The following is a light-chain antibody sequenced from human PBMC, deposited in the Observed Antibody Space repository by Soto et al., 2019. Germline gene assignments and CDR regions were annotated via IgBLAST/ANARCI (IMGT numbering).Light chain of an antibody. Sequence: QSALTQPASVSGSPGQSITISCTGTSSDVGGYNYVSWYQQHPGKAPKLMIYDVSNRPSGVSNRFSGSKSGNTASLTISGLQAVDEADYYCSSYTSSSTLGGVFGTGTKVTAL. CDR2: DVS. CDR3: SSYTSSSTLGGV. V-gene: IGLV2-14*01. J-gene: IGLJ1*01. CDR1: SSDVGGYNY.